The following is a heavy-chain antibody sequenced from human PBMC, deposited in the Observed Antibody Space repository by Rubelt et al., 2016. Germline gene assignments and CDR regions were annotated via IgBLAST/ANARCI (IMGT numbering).Heavy chain of an antibody. V-gene: IGHV4-34*01. Sequence: QVQLQQWGAGLLKPSETLSLTCAVYGGSFSGYYWSWIRQPPGKGLEWIGEINHSGSTNYNPSLKSRVTLAVEPSKNQFSLKLSSVTAADTAVYYCARSRGYSSSWFPSFDYWGQGTLVTVSS. CDR3: ARSRGYSSSWFPSFDY. J-gene: IGHJ4*02. D-gene: IGHD6-13*01. CDR1: GGSFSGYY. CDR2: INHSGST.